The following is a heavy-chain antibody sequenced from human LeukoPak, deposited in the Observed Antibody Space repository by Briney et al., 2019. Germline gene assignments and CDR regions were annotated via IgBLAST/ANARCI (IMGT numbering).Heavy chain of an antibody. CDR1: EFSFSSYW. J-gene: IGHJ4*02. CDR3: AKSYKVIVEGYKSGYYFDY. Sequence: GGSLRLSCAASEFSFSSYWMHWVRQAPGKGLVWVSRINSDGSSTIYADSVKGRFTISRDNSKNTLYLRMNSLRADDTAVYYCAKSYKVIVEGYKSGYYFDYWGQGTLVTVSS. D-gene: IGHD3-22*01. V-gene: IGHV3-74*01. CDR2: INSDGSST.